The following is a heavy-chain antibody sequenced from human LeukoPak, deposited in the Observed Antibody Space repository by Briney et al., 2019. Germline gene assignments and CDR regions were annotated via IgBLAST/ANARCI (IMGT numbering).Heavy chain of an antibody. J-gene: IGHJ5*02. CDR2: IKQDGTEK. Sequence: GGSLILSCAASGFTFSSYWMSWVRQAPGKGLEWVANIKQDGTEKYYVDSVTGRFTISRDNARDSLYLQMNSLRAEDTAVYYCARRGSIVADVSWLDPWGRGTLVTVSS. CDR1: GFTFSSYW. CDR3: ARRGSIVADVSWLDP. D-gene: IGHD6-13*01. V-gene: IGHV3-7*01.